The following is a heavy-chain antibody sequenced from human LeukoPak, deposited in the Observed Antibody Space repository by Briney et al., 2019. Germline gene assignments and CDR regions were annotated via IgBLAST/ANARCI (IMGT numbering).Heavy chain of an antibody. J-gene: IGHJ3*02. D-gene: IGHD6-19*01. Sequence: GGSLRLSCAASGFTFSSYAMSWVRQAPGKGLEWVSAISGSGGSTYHADSVKGRFTISRDNAKNSLYLQMNSLRAEDTAVYYCAAAEGVAVADDAFDIWGQGTMVTVSS. CDR1: GFTFSSYA. CDR2: ISGSGGST. CDR3: AAAEGVAVADDAFDI. V-gene: IGHV3-23*01.